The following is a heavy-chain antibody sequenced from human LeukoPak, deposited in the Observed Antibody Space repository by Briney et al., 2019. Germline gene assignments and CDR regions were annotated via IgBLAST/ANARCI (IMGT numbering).Heavy chain of an antibody. D-gene: IGHD6-13*01. CDR2: INPNSGGT. CDR1: GYTFTDYL. Sequence: ASVKVSCKASGYTFTDYLINWVRQAPGQGLEWMGWINPNSGGTNYAQKFQGRVTMTRDTSISTAYMELSRLRSDDTAVYYCARASISAAGPGLIDYWGQGTLVTVSS. V-gene: IGHV1-2*02. J-gene: IGHJ4*02. CDR3: ARASISAAGPGLIDY.